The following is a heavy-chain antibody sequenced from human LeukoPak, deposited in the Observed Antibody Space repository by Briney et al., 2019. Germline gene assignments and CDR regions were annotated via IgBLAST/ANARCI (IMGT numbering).Heavy chain of an antibody. CDR3: ARDSPFGYC. D-gene: IGHD3-10*01. CDR1: GFTFSSYA. V-gene: IGHV3-64*04. CDR2: ISSNGGST. J-gene: IGHJ4*02. Sequence: GGSLRLSCSASGFTFSSYAMHWVRQAPGKGLEYVSAISSNGGSTYYADSVKGRFTISRDNAKNSLYLQMNSLRAEDTAVYYCARDSPFGYCWGQGTLVTVSS.